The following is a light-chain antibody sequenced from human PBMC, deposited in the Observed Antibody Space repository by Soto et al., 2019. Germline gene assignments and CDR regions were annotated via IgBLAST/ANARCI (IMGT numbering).Light chain of an antibody. CDR1: QSLTSTY. CDR3: QQYVDSPWT. J-gene: IGKJ1*01. CDR2: GAY. Sequence: EIVLTQSPGSLSLSPGERVTLSCRASQSLTSTYVAWYQQKLGQAPRLLIFGAYFRATGVPDRFSGSGSGTDFTLTISRLEPEDSAVYFCQQYVDSPWTFGQGTKVEIK. V-gene: IGKV3-20*01.